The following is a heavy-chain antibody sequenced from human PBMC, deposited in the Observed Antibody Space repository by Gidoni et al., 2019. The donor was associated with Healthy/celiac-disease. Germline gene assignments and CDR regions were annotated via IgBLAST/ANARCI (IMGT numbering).Heavy chain of an antibody. V-gene: IGHV1-69*01. J-gene: IGHJ6*02. CDR3: ASSLGVYDFWSGYPPFYYGMDV. D-gene: IGHD3-3*01. Sequence: QVQLVQSGAEVKKPGSSVKVSCKASGGTFSSYAISWVRQAPGQGLEWMGGIIPIFGTANYAQKFQGRVTITADESTSTAYMELSSLRSEDTAVYYCASSLGVYDFWSGYPPFYYGMDVWGQGTTVTVSS. CDR2: IIPIFGTA. CDR1: GGTFSSYA.